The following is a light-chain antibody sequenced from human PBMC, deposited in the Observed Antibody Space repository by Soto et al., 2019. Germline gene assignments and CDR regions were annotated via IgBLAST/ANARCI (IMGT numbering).Light chain of an antibody. CDR2: DAS. CDR1: QSVRSN. V-gene: IGKV3-15*01. Sequence: EKVMTQSPATLSVSPGERATLSCGASQSVRSNVAWYQQKPGQPPRLLIYDASTRATGIPSRFSGSGSGTEFTLTINSLQPDDFATYYCQQYHIYSGTFGQGTKVDIK. CDR3: QQYHIYSGT. J-gene: IGKJ1*01.